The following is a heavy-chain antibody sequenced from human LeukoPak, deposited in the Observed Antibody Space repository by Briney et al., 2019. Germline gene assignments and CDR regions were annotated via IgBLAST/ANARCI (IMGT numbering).Heavy chain of an antibody. Sequence: PGGSLRLSCAASGFTFSGSDIHWVRQASGKGLEWVGHIRSKTNNYATADAASVKGRLTFSRDDSKNTAYIQKNSLKTEDTAVYYCTRHNYDRSGYGAFDIWGQGTMVTVSS. CDR2: IRSKTNNYAT. CDR1: GFTFSGSD. D-gene: IGHD3-22*01. V-gene: IGHV3-73*01. J-gene: IGHJ3*02. CDR3: TRHNYDRSGYGAFDI.